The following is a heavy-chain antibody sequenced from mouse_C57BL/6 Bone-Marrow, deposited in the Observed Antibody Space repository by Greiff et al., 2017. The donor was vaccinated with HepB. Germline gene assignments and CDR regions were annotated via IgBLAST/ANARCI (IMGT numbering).Heavy chain of an antibody. D-gene: IGHD2-5*01. CDR2: IYPGSGST. Sequence: QVQLKESGAELVKPGASVKMSCKASGYTFTSYWITWVKQRPGQGLEWIGDIYPGSGSTNYNEKFKSKATLTVDTSSSTAYMQLSSLTSEDSAVYYCARDEVTTYYYAMDYWGQGTSVTVSS. V-gene: IGHV1-55*01. CDR3: ARDEVTTYYYAMDY. CDR1: GYTFTSYW. J-gene: IGHJ4*01.